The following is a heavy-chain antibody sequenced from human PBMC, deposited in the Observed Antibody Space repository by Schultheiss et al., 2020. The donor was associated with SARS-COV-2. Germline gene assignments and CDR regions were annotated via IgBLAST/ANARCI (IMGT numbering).Heavy chain of an antibody. V-gene: IGHV3-23*01. CDR3: ATRAKRWLQFPDAFDI. D-gene: IGHD5-24*01. J-gene: IGHJ3*02. CDR2: VSWNGSRT. Sequence: GGSLRLSCAASGFTFSSYWMSWVRQAPGKGLEWVSGVSWNGSRTHYADSVKGRFTISRDNSKNTLYLQMNSLRAEDTAVYYCATRAKRWLQFPDAFDIWGQGTMVTVSS. CDR1: GFTFSSYW.